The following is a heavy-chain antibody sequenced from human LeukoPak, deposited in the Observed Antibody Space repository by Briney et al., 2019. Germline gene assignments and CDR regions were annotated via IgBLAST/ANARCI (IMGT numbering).Heavy chain of an antibody. V-gene: IGHV1-69*05. CDR2: IISIFGTA. CDR1: GGTFSSYA. J-gene: IGHJ6*03. D-gene: IGHD2-8*01. Sequence: SVKVSCKASGGTFSSYAISWVRQAPGQGLEWMGGIISIFGTANYAQKFQGRVTITTAESTSTAYMELSSLRSEDTAVYYCARDGWNGYYYMDVWGKGTTVTVSS. CDR3: ARDGWNGYYYMDV.